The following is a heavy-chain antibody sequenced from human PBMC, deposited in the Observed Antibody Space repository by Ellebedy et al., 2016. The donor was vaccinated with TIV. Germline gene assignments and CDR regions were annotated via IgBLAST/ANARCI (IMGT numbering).Heavy chain of an antibody. CDR3: ARVGGRYDYTYFDY. J-gene: IGHJ4*02. Sequence: GSLRLXCAVYGGSFSGYYWSWIRQPPGKGLEWIGEINHSGSTNYNPSLKSRVTISVDTSKNQFSLKLSSVTAADTAVYYCARVGGRYDYTYFDYWGQGTLVTVSS. CDR2: INHSGST. V-gene: IGHV4-34*01. CDR1: GGSFSGYY. D-gene: IGHD3-22*01.